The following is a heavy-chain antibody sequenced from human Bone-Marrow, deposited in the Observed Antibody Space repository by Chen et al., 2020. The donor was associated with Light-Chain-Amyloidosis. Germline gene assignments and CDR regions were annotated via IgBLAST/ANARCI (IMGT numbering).Heavy chain of an antibody. CDR2: INPSGGST. D-gene: IGHD3-22*01. J-gene: IGHJ4*02. CDR1: GYPFTTYY. CDR3: ARGDLSSGYYYEPRGKDDY. Sequence: QVQLVQSGAEVKKPGASVKVSCKASGYPFTTYYMHWVRQAPGQGLEWMGIINPSGGSTSYAQKFQGRVTMTRDTSTSTVYMELSSLRSEDTAVYYCARGDLSSGYYYEPRGKDDYWGQGTLVTVSS. V-gene: IGHV1-46*01.